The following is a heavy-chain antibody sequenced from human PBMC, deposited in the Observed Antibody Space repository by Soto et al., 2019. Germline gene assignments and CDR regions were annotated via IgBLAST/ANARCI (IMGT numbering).Heavy chain of an antibody. CDR1: GYSFTSYW. J-gene: IGHJ4*02. CDR2: IYPGDSDT. D-gene: IGHD3-22*01. V-gene: IGHV5-51*01. Sequence: GESLKISCKGSGYSFTSYWIGWVRQMPGKDLEWMGIIYPGDSDTRYSPSFQGQVTISADKSISTAYLQWSSLKASDTAMHYCARQRYYYDSSGYHYYFDYWGQGTLVTVSS. CDR3: ARQRYYYDSSGYHYYFDY.